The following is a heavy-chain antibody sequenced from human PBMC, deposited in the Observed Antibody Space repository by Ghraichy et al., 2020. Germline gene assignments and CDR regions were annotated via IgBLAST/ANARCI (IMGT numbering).Heavy chain of an antibody. CDR1: GYTFTSYD. J-gene: IGHJ5*02. V-gene: IGHV1-8*01. CDR2: MNPNSGNT. Sequence: ASVKVSCKASGYTFTSYDINWVRQATGQGLEWMGWMNPNSGNTGYAQKFQGRVTMTRNTSISTAYMELSSLRSEDTAVYYCARGGERITIFGVVINPRGTTANWFDPWGQGTLVTVSS. CDR3: ARGGERITIFGVVINPRGTTANWFDP. D-gene: IGHD3-3*01.